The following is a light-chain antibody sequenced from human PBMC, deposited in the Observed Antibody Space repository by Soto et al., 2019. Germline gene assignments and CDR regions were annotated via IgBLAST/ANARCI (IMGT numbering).Light chain of an antibody. CDR2: STS. J-gene: IGKJ1*01. V-gene: IGKV1-17*02. CDR1: QGISND. CDR3: LQYNNYPWT. Sequence: DIQMTQSPSSLSASVGDRVTITCRASQGISNDLAWFQHKPGRAPRRLIFSTSSLQAGVPSRFSGSGSGTQFTLTITNLQPEDFTTYYCLQYNNYPWTFGQGTKVEVK.